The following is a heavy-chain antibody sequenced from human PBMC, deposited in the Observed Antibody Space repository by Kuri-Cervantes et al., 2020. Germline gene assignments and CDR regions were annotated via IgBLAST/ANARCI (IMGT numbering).Heavy chain of an antibody. CDR3: ARGGGYCSGGSCYFHYYYYMDV. D-gene: IGHD2-15*01. V-gene: IGHV4-59*12. Sequence: GSLRLSCTVSGGSISSYYWSWIRQPPGKGLEWIGYIYYSGSTNYNPSLKSRVTISVDASKNQFSLKLSSVTAADTAVYYCARGGGYCSGGSCYFHYYYYMDVWGKGTTVTVSS. CDR1: GGSISSYY. CDR2: IYYSGST. J-gene: IGHJ6*03.